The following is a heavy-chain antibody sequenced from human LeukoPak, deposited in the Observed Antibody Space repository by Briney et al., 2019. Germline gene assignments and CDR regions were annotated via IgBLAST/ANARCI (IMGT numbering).Heavy chain of an antibody. D-gene: IGHD1-26*01. CDR3: AREPLVVGATVDY. CDR2: ISAYKGNT. Sequence: ASVKVSCKASGYIFTNYGITWVRQAPGQGLEGMGWISAYKGNTNYAQKLQGRVTMTTDTSTSTAYMELRNLRSDDTAVYYCAREPLVVGATVDYWGQGTLVTVSS. CDR1: GYIFTNYG. V-gene: IGHV1-18*01. J-gene: IGHJ4*02.